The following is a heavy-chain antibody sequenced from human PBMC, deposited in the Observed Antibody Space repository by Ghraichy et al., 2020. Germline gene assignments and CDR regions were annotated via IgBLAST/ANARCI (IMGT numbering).Heavy chain of an antibody. CDR3: ARGDYGGNYYYYYMDV. CDR2: INHSGST. J-gene: IGHJ6*03. Sequence: SETLSLTCAVYGGSFSGYYWSWIRQPPGKGLEWIGEINHSGSTNYNPSLKSRVTISVDTSKNQFSLKLSSVTAADTAGYYCARGDYGGNYYYYYMDVWGKGTTVTVSS. V-gene: IGHV4-34*01. CDR1: GGSFSGYY. D-gene: IGHD4-23*01.